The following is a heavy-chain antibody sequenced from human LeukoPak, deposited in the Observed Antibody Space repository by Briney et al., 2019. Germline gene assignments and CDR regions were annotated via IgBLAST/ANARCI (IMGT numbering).Heavy chain of an antibody. CDR2: IKQDGSEK. J-gene: IGHJ4*02. CDR1: GFTFSSYW. V-gene: IGHV3-7*01. CDR3: ARDYYDSSGYYWVKDY. Sequence: GGSLRLSCAASGFTFSSYWMNWVRQAPGKGLEWVASIKQDGSEKYYVDFLKGRFTISRDNAKNSLYLQINSLRAEDTAVYYCARDYYDSSGYYWVKDYWGQGTLVTVSS. D-gene: IGHD3-22*01.